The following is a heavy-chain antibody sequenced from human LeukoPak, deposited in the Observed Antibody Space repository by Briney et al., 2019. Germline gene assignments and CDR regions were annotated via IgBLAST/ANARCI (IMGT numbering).Heavy chain of an antibody. CDR2: ISYDGISK. J-gene: IGHJ4*02. CDR1: GFTFSTYA. Sequence: PGGSLRLSCTASGFTFSTYAMNWVRQAPGKGLEWVAVISYDGISKYYADSVKGRFTFFRDNSKKMLYLQMNSLRAEDTAVYYCARAPPELYCGGDCSHYFDYWGQGTLVTISS. D-gene: IGHD2-21*02. V-gene: IGHV3-30-3*01. CDR3: ARAPPELYCGGDCSHYFDY.